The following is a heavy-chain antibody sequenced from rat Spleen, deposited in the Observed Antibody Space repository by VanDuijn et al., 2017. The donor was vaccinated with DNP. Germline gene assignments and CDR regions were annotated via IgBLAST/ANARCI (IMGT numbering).Heavy chain of an antibody. CDR1: GFTVNNFW. CDR2: IISSGGST. Sequence: EVQLVESGGDLVQPGRSLKLSCVVSGFTVNNFWMAWIRQVPGKGLEWVAAIISSGGSTYYPNSVKGRFTISSDNAKSSLYLQMDSLRSEDSATYYCASLNYGRNNWFAYWGQGTLVTVSS. J-gene: IGHJ3*01. CDR3: ASLNYGRNNWFAY. V-gene: IGHV5-31*01. D-gene: IGHD1-3*01.